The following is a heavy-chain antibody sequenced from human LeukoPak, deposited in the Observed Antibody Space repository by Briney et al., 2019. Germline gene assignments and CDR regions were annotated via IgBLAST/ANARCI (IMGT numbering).Heavy chain of an antibody. Sequence: SETLSLTCTVSGGSISSSSYYWGWIRQPPGKGLEWIGSIYYSGSTYYNPSLKSRVTISVDTSKNQFSLKLSSVTAADTAVYYCGRLYSPTNWFDPWGQGTLVTVSS. CDR1: GGSISSSSYY. V-gene: IGHV4-39*01. J-gene: IGHJ5*02. D-gene: IGHD4-11*01. CDR2: IYYSGST. CDR3: GRLYSPTNWFDP.